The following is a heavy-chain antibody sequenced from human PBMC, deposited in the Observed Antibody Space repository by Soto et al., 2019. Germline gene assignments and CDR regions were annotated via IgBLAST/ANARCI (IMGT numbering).Heavy chain of an antibody. V-gene: IGHV1-46*03. J-gene: IGHJ4*02. CDR3: VRGRGGNYHFYFDH. D-gene: IGHD1-26*01. CDR1: GYTFINYY. Sequence: GASVKVSCKASGYTFINYYKDWVRQAPGQGLEWMAIIDPNDGSTNYAQGFQGRLTVTRDTSTSTVYMDLSRLTSEDMAVYYCVRGRGGNYHFYFDHWGQGTPVTVSS. CDR2: IDPNDGST.